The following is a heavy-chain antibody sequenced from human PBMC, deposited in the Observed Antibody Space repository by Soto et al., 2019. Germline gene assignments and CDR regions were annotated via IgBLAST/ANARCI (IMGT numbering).Heavy chain of an antibody. CDR1: GFSLTTTGVG. CDR3: TQIYGSGSWGWYFHS. D-gene: IGHD1-26*01. J-gene: IGHJ4*02. Sequence: QITLRESGPSLVKPTETLTLTCTFSGFSLTTTGVGVGWIRQPPEKALEWLAVVFWDDGERYSPSLKSRVTIAKDTSKNQVVLTMTNMDPVDTATYYCTQIYGSGSWGWYFHSWGQGTLVTVSS. CDR2: VFWDDGE. V-gene: IGHV2-5*02.